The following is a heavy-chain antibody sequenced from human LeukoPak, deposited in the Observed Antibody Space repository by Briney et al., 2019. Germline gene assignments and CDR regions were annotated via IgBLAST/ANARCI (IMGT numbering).Heavy chain of an antibody. CDR3: AKDAKVVDTAMVLIDY. CDR2: ISGSGGST. D-gene: IGHD5-18*01. J-gene: IGHJ4*02. Sequence: GGSLRLSCAASGFTFSSYAMSWVRQAPGKGLEWVSAISGSGGSTYYADSVKGRFTISRDNSKNTLYLQMNSLRAEDTAVYYCAKDAKVVDTAMVLIDYWGQGTLVTVSS. CDR1: GFTFSSYA. V-gene: IGHV3-23*01.